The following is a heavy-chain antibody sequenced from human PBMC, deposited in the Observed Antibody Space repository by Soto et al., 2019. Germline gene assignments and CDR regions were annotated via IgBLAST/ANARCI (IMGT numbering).Heavy chain of an antibody. CDR2: INSDGTRK. CDR3: ASAGHMNTPTPLSWFDS. CDR1: GFTFSNYW. Sequence: DVQLVESGGGLVQPGGSLRLSCAASGFTFSNYWMHWVRQGPGQGLEWVSRINSDGTRKNDAESVKGRLTNTRDNAKNASYMQMNCLAADDTAVYYCASAGHMNTPTPLSWFDSLGQGTLVSVSS. D-gene: IGHD3-16*01. V-gene: IGHV3-74*01. J-gene: IGHJ5*01.